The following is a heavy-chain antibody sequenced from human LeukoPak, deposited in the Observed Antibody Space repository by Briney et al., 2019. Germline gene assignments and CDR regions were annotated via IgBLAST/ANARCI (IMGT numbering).Heavy chain of an antibody. V-gene: IGHV4-34*01. J-gene: IGHJ4*02. CDR3: ARRGVATGTTFDY. CDR2: IYHSGST. Sequence: SSETLSLTCAVYGGSFSGYYWGWIRQPPGKGLEWIGNIYHSGSTYYNPSLKSRVTISVDTSKNEFSLKLSSVTAADTAVYYCARRGVATGTTFDYWGQGTLVTVSS. D-gene: IGHD1-1*01. CDR1: GGSFSGYY.